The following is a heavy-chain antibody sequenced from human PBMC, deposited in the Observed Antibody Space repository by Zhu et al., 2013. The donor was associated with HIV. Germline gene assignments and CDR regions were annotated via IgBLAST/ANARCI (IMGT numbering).Heavy chain of an antibody. CDR1: GYVFTSFG. Sequence: QDQLIQSGAEMKKPGASVKVSCRASGYVFTSFGISWLRQVPGQGLQWMGWISGYNDNRNYAQKVQGRVTMTTDTSTTTAYMELRTLISDDTAVYYCATAYCSGGSCYSRYFDLWGRGTLVTVSS. J-gene: IGHJ2*01. V-gene: IGHV1-18*01. D-gene: IGHD2-15*01. CDR2: ISGYNDNR. CDR3: ATAYCSGGSCYSRYFDL.